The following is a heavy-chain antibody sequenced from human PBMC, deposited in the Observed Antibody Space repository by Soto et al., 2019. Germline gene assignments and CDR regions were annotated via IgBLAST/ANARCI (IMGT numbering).Heavy chain of an antibody. CDR2: TNPNSGGT. CDR3: ASSITMIVHDAFDI. D-gene: IGHD3-22*01. Sequence: ASVKVSCKASGYTFTGYYMHWVRQAPGQGLEWMGWTNPNSGGTNYAQKFQGRVTMTRDTSISTAYMELSRLRSDDTAVYYCASSITMIVHDAFDIWGQGTMVTVSS. CDR1: GYTFTGYY. J-gene: IGHJ3*02. V-gene: IGHV1-2*02.